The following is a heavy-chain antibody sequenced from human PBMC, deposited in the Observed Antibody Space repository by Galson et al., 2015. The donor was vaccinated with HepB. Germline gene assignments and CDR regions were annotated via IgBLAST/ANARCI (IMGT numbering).Heavy chain of an antibody. V-gene: IGHV1-18*01. CDR1: GYTFGTYG. CDR2: INPYNGKT. J-gene: IGHJ4*02. CDR3: ARDHLPLSGYTFYYDF. Sequence: SVKVSCKGSGYTFGTYGINWVRQAPGQGLEWMGWINPYNGKTNSAQHLQDRVTLTTDPSASTAYMELQSLTSADTAVHYCARDHLPLSGYTFYYDFWGQGTLITVSS. D-gene: IGHD3-3*01.